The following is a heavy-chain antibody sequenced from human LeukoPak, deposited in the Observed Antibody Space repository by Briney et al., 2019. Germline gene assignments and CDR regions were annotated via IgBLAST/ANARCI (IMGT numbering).Heavy chain of an antibody. CDR1: GGSISSSSYY. V-gene: IGHV4-39*01. CDR3: ARGSIAARRVWFDP. J-gene: IGHJ5*02. Sequence: SETLSLTCTVSGGSISSSSYYWGWIRQPPGKGLEWIGGIYYSGSTYYNPSLQSRVTISVDTSKNQFSLKLSSVTAADTAVYYCARGSIAARRVWFDPWGQGTLVTVSS. CDR2: IYYSGST. D-gene: IGHD6-6*01.